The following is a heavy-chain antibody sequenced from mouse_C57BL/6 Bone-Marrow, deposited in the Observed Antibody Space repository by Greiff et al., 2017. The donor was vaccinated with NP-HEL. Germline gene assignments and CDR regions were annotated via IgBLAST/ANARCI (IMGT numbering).Heavy chain of an antibody. CDR1: GYAFSSSW. J-gene: IGHJ4*01. D-gene: IGHD2-1*01. Sequence: QVQLQQSGPELVKPGASVKISCKASGYAFSSSWMNWVKQRPGKGLEWIGRIYPGDGDTNYNGKFKGKATLTADKSSRNAYMQLSSLTSEDSAVYFCARSYYGNYELMDYWGQGTSVTVSS. V-gene: IGHV1-82*01. CDR2: IYPGDGDT. CDR3: ARSYYGNYELMDY.